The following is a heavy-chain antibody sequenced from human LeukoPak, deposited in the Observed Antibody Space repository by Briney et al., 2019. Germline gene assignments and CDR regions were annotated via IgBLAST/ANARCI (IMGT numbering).Heavy chain of an antibody. D-gene: IGHD3-10*01. CDR2: IYSGGST. CDR3: ANTMVRGSYNMDV. CDR1: GFTVSSNY. Sequence: GGSLRLSCAASGFTVSSNYMSWVRQAPGKGLEWVSVIYSGGSTYYADSVKGRFTISRDNSKNTLYLQMNSLRAEDTAVYYCANTMVRGSYNMDVWGQGTTVTVSS. J-gene: IGHJ6*02. V-gene: IGHV3-66*01.